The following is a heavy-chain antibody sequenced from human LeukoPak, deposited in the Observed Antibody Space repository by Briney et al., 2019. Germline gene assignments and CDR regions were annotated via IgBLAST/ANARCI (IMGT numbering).Heavy chain of an antibody. CDR3: ARVGYCSRGVCYNYDY. CDR1: GYSFTGNY. Sequence: ASVKVSCKASGYSFTGNYMHWVRQATGQGFEWMGWINPNTGGTNYAQKFKGRVLTTRDTSTSTAYLELSSLKSDDTAVYYCARVGYCSRGVCYNYDYWGQGTQVTVSS. J-gene: IGHJ4*02. CDR2: INPNTGGT. D-gene: IGHD2-8*01. V-gene: IGHV1-2*02.